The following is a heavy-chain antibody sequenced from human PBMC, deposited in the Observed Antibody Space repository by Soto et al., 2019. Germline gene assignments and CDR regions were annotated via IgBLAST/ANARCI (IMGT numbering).Heavy chain of an antibody. Sequence: QLQLQESGSGLVKPSQTLSLTCAVSGGSISSGGYSWSWIRQPPGKGLEWIGYIYHSGSTYYNPSLKSRVTISVDRSKNQFSLKLSSVTAADTAVYYCARVRSGSGWYAGSFDYWGQGTLVTVSS. J-gene: IGHJ4*02. D-gene: IGHD6-19*01. CDR3: ARVRSGSGWYAGSFDY. CDR1: GGSISSGGYS. CDR2: IYHSGST. V-gene: IGHV4-30-2*01.